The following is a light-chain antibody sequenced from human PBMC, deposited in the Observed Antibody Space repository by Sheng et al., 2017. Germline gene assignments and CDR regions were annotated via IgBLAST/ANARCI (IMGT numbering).Light chain of an antibody. CDR2: DAS. J-gene: IGKJ1*01. CDR3: QQYGTSLWT. CDR1: QSVSRY. Sequence: EIVLTQSPATLSLSPGDRATLSCRASQSVSRYLAWYQQKPGQAPRLLIYDASNRATGIPARFSGSGSGTDFTLTISSLEPEDFAVYYCQQYGTSLWTFGQGTKVEIK. V-gene: IGKV3-11*01.